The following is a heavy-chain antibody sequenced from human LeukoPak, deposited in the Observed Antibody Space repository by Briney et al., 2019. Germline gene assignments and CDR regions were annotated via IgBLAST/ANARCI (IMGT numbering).Heavy chain of an antibody. D-gene: IGHD2-8*01. CDR1: GYIFTGYY. Sequence: SCKASGYIFTGYYLHWVRQAPGKGLEWVANIKQDGSEEYYMGSVKGRFTISRDNAKNSLYLQMNSLRAEDTAVYYCAGDRRGLTAFDIWGQGTMVTVSS. J-gene: IGHJ3*02. CDR2: IKQDGSEE. CDR3: AGDRRGLTAFDI. V-gene: IGHV3-7*04.